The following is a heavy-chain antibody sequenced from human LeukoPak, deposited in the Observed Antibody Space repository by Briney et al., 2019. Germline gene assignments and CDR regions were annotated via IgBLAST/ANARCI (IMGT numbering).Heavy chain of an antibody. D-gene: IGHD2-2*01. CDR3: ARSPTYQRYNWFDP. Sequence: ASVKVSCKASGGTFSGYAISWVRQAPGQGLEWMGGIIPIFGTANYAQKFQGRVTITTDESTSTAYMELSSLRSEDTAVYYCARSPTYQRYNWFDPWGQGTLVTVSS. J-gene: IGHJ5*02. CDR1: GGTFSGYA. CDR2: IIPIFGTA. V-gene: IGHV1-69*05.